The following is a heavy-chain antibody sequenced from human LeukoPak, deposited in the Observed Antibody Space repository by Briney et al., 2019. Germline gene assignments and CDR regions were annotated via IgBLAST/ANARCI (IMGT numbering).Heavy chain of an antibody. D-gene: IGHD3-10*01. CDR1: GYTFTSYD. J-gene: IGHJ5*02. CDR2: MNPNSGNT. Sequence: AASVKVSCKASGYTFTSYDINWVRQATGQGLEWMGWMNPNSGNTGYAQKFQGRVTMTRNTSISTAYMELSSLRSGDTAVYYCARAPYYYGSGSFRWFDPWGQGTLVTVSS. V-gene: IGHV1-8*01. CDR3: ARAPYYYGSGSFRWFDP.